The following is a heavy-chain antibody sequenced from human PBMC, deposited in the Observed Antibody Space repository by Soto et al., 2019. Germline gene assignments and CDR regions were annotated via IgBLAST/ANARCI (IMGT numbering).Heavy chain of an antibody. CDR2: INPNSGGT. D-gene: IGHD2-15*01. Sequence: ASVKVSCKASGYTFTGYYMHWVRQAPGQGLEWMGWINPNSGGTNYAQKFQGWVTMTRDTSISTAYMELSRLRSDDTAVYYCARGGIICSGGSCYFDYWGQGTLVTVSS. CDR3: ARGGIICSGGSCYFDY. V-gene: IGHV1-2*04. CDR1: GYTFTGYY. J-gene: IGHJ4*02.